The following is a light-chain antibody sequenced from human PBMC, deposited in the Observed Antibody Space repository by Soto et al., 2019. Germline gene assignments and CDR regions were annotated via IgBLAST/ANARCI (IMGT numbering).Light chain of an antibody. CDR3: QQYGSSPFT. V-gene: IGKV3-20*01. CDR1: QSVSSTY. CDR2: GAS. J-gene: IGKJ3*01. Sequence: EIVLTQSPGTLSVSPGERATLSCRASQSVSSTYLAWYQQKPGQAPRLLIYGASSRATGIPDRVSGSGSGTDFTLTISRLEPEDFAVYYCQQYGSSPFTFGPGTKVDIK.